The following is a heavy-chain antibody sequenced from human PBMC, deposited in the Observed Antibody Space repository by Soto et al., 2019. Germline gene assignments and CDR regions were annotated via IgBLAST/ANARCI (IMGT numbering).Heavy chain of an antibody. Sequence: EVQLVESGGGLGQPGRSLRLSCAASGFTFDDYAMHWVRQAPGKGLEWVSGISWNSGSIGYADSVKGRFTISRDNAKNSLYLQMNSLRAEDTALYYCAKDTMGYCSGGSCSPYFDYWGQGTLVTVSS. D-gene: IGHD2-15*01. V-gene: IGHV3-9*01. CDR3: AKDTMGYCSGGSCSPYFDY. CDR2: ISWNSGSI. J-gene: IGHJ4*02. CDR1: GFTFDDYA.